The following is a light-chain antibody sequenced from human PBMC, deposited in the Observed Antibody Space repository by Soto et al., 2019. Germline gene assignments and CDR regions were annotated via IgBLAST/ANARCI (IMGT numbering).Light chain of an antibody. CDR1: QSLVYSDGNTY. Sequence: VVMTQSPLSLPVTLGQPASISCRSSQSLVYSDGNTYLNWFQQRPGQSPRRLIYGASSRATGIPDRFSGSGSGTDFTLTISRLEPEDFAVYYCLLYGSSRTFGQGTKVDI. CDR3: LLYGSSRT. V-gene: IGKV2-30*01. CDR2: GAS. J-gene: IGKJ1*01.